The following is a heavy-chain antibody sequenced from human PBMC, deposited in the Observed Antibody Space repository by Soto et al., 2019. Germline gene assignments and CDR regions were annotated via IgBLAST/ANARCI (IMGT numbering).Heavy chain of an antibody. D-gene: IGHD1-20*01. CDR3: AKAISVYNAPLDH. Sequence: EVQLLESGGGLVQPGGSLRLSCAASGFTFSSYAMNWVRQAPGKGLEWVSVITGSGDATYYADSVKGRFTISRDNSKNTLYVQMNSLRSEDTAVYYCAKAISVYNAPLDHWGQGTRVTVSS. V-gene: IGHV3-23*01. CDR2: ITGSGDAT. J-gene: IGHJ4*02. CDR1: GFTFSSYA.